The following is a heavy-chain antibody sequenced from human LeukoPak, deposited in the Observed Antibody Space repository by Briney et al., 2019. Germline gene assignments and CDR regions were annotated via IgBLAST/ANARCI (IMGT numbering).Heavy chain of an antibody. CDR1: GFTFSSYS. D-gene: IGHD2-2*01. J-gene: IGHJ4*02. Sequence: GGSLRLSCAASGFTFSSYSMNWVRQAPGKGLEWVSSISSSSSYIYYADSVKGRFTISRDNAKNSLYLQMNSLRAEDTAVYYCARAQYCSSTSCYLPFDYWGQGTLVTVSS. CDR3: ARAQYCSSTSCYLPFDY. V-gene: IGHV3-21*01. CDR2: ISSSSSYI.